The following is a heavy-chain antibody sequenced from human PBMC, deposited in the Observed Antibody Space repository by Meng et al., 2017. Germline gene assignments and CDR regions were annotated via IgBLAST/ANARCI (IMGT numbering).Heavy chain of an antibody. CDR3: ARATYYYDSSGYYYYFDY. J-gene: IGHJ4*02. CDR2: IYYSGST. V-gene: IGHV4-59*12. Sequence: SETLSLTCTVSGVSISSYYWSWIRQPPGKGLEWIGYIYYSGSTNYNPSLKSRVTISVDTSKNQFSLKLSSVTAADTAVYYCARATYYYDSSGYYYYFDYWGQGTLVTVSS. D-gene: IGHD3-22*01. CDR1: GVSISSYY.